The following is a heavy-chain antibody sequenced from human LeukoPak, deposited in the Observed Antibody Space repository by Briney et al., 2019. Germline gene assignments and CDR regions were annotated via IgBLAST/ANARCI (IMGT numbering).Heavy chain of an antibody. D-gene: IGHD3-3*01. J-gene: IGHJ6*02. Sequence: SETLSLTCTVSGGSISSYYWSWIRQPAGKGLEWIGRIYTSGSTNYNPSLKSRVTMSVDTSKNQFSLKLSSVTAADTAVYYCARCDFWSGYYGYSDMDVWGQGTTVTVSS. V-gene: IGHV4-4*07. CDR2: IYTSGST. CDR3: ARCDFWSGYYGYSDMDV. CDR1: GGSISSYY.